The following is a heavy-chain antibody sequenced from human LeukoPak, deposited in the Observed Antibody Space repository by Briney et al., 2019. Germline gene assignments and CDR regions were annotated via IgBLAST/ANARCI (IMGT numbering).Heavy chain of an antibody. CDR2: FYHSDSA. Sequence: SETLSLTCAVSGYSISICNYWVWIRPPPGRGLGWIDSFYHSDSAYYNTALRSRGSMSVDTSKNQFSLTLSFVTAADTAVYYCARQYDSYYYYYIDVWGSGTTVTVSS. J-gene: IGHJ6*03. CDR3: ARQYDSYYYYYIDV. CDR1: GYSISICNY. V-gene: IGHV4-38-2*01.